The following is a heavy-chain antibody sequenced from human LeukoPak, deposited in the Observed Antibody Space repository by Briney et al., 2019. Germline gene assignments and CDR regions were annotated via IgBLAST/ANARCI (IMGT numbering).Heavy chain of an antibody. CDR3: ARQKETTDSGFDY. J-gene: IGHJ4*02. CDR2: IYDSGST. V-gene: IGHV4-39*01. D-gene: IGHD4-17*01. CDR1: GGSISSSYYY. Sequence: SETLSLTCTVSGGSISSSYYYWGWIRQPPGKGLEWIGSIYDSGSTYYNPSLKSRVTISVDTSKNQFSLKLNSVTAADTAVYYCARQKETTDSGFDYWGQGTLVTVSS.